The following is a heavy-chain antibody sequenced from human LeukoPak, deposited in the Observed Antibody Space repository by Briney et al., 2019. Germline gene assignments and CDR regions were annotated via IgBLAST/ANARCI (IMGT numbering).Heavy chain of an antibody. CDR2: ISTTSTYI. Sequence: GGSLRLSCAASGFTFSSYSMNWVRQTPGKGLEWVSSISTTSTYIYYADSVKGRFTISKDNAKDSLYLQMNSLRAEDTAIYYCARVVGKVFKDINGYYFDYWGQGILVTVSS. V-gene: IGHV3-21*01. CDR3: ARVVGKVFKDINGYYFDY. CDR1: GFTFSSYS. J-gene: IGHJ4*02. D-gene: IGHD2-15*01.